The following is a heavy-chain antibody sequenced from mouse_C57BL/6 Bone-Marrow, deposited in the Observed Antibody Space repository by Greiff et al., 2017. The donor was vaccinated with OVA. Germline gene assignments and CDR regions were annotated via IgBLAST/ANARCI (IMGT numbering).Heavy chain of an antibody. Sequence: VQLQQSGAELVRPGASVKLSCKASGYTFTDYYINWVKQRPGQGLEWIARIYPGSGNTYYNEKFKGKATLTAEKSSSTAYMQLSSLTSEDSAAYFCASRAYYYGSHWYFDVWGTGTTVTVSS. CDR2: IYPGSGNT. CDR1: GYTFTDYY. J-gene: IGHJ1*03. CDR3: ASRAYYYGSHWYFDV. V-gene: IGHV1-76*01. D-gene: IGHD1-1*01.